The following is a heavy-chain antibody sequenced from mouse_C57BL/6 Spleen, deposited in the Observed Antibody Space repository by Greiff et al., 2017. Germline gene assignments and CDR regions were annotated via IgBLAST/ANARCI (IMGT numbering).Heavy chain of an antibody. CDR3: ARSKGYCGSSQGYFDV. D-gene: IGHD1-1*01. CDR2: IYPGDGDT. J-gene: IGHJ1*03. V-gene: IGHV1-82*01. Sequence: QVQLKESGPELVKPGASVKISCKASGYAFSSSWMNWVKQRPGKGLEWIGRIYPGDGDTNYNGKFKGKATLTADKSSSTAYMQLSSLTSEDSAVYYCARSKGYCGSSQGYFDVWGTGTTVTVSS. CDR1: GYAFSSSW.